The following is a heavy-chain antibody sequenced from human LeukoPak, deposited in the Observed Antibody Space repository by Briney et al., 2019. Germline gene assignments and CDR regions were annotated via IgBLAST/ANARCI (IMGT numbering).Heavy chain of an antibody. V-gene: IGHV1-69*04. J-gene: IGHJ4*02. D-gene: IGHD4-17*01. CDR1: GGTFSSYA. Sequence: SVKVSCKASGGTFSSYAISWVRQAPGQGLEWMGRVIPILGIANYAQKFQGRVTITADKSTSTAYMELSSLRSEDTAVYYCARVQGTVRASNFDYWGQGTLVTVSS. CDR2: VIPILGIA. CDR3: ARVQGTVRASNFDY.